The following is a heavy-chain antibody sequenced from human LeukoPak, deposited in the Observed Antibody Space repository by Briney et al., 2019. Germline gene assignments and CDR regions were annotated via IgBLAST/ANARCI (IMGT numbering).Heavy chain of an antibody. V-gene: IGHV4-59*08. Sequence: SETLSLTCTVSGGSISSYYWSWIRQPPGKGLEWIGYIYYSGSTNYNPSLKSRVTISVDASKNQFSLKLSSVTAADTAVYYCARHPYDSYGMDVWGQGTTVTVSS. CDR3: ARHPYDSYGMDV. CDR1: GGSISSYY. CDR2: IYYSGST. D-gene: IGHD3-3*01. J-gene: IGHJ6*02.